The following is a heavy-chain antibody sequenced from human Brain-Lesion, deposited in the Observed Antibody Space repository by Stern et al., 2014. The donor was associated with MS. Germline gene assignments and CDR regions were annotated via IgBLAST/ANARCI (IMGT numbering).Heavy chain of an antibody. CDR2: IYASGST. CDR3: VRETGGYTYGDTDFFDF. D-gene: IGHD5-18*01. Sequence: QLQLQESGPGLVKPSQTLSLTCSVSGGSISSGSYYWNWIRQPAGKGLEWIGRIYASGSTNYSPSLKSRVFISGDTSKNQFSLKRSSVTAADAAMYYCVRETGGYTYGDTDFFDFWGQGTLVTVSS. V-gene: IGHV4-61*02. J-gene: IGHJ4*02. CDR1: GGSISSGSYY.